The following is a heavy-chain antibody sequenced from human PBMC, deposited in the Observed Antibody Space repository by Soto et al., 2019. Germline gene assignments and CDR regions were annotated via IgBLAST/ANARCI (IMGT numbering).Heavy chain of an antibody. CDR2: IIHSGSA. CDR1: SGSFSGYY. Sequence: QVQLQQWGAGLLKPSETLSLTCAVYSGSFSGYYWSWIRQPPGKGLEWIGEIIHSGSANYNPSLKGRVTISVDTPKNQFSLKLSSVTVADTAVYYCARGTREGWYFDLWGRGTLVTVSS. CDR3: ARGTREGWYFDL. V-gene: IGHV4-34*12. J-gene: IGHJ2*01.